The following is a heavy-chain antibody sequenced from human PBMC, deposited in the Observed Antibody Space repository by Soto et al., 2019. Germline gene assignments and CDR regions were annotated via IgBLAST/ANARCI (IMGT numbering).Heavy chain of an antibody. CDR2: ILSLESHK. D-gene: IGHD3-16*01. CDR3: ATGLKDASNRPSFDS. V-gene: IGHV3-11*01. CDR1: GFNFSAYY. J-gene: IGHJ4*02. Sequence: PGGSLRLSCSGSGFNFSAYYMNWIRQTPVRGLEWVSSILSLESHKYYAASVMGRFSISRDNAQKSLFLQMNNLRAEDTGIYFCATGLKDASNRPSFDSWGPGTPVTVSS.